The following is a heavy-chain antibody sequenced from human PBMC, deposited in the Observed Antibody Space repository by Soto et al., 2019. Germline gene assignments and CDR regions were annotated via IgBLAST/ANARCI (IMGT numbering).Heavy chain of an antibody. Sequence: QMQLVQSGPEVKKPGTSVKVSXKTSRXTFSSSAVHWVRQARGHRLQWIGWIDVGSANANYAHMLQERVTISRDMSTSTAYMELSSLRPEDTAVYYCATDXXGYIXGLARHWGPGTLVTVSS. CDR1: RXTFSSSA. CDR3: ATDXXGYIXGLARH. V-gene: IGHV1-58*01. CDR2: IDVGSANA. D-gene: IGHD5-12*01. J-gene: IGHJ4*02.